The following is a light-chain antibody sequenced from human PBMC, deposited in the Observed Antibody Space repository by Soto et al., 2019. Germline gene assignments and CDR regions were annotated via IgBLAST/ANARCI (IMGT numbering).Light chain of an antibody. CDR3: QQTYTFPLT. Sequence: DIRMTQSPSSLSASVGDTVTITCRASQGISDYLSWFQHKPGEAPKLLIYTASSLQGGVPLTFSGAGSRTDFSLTISGLQPEDSATYYCQQTYTFPLTFGQGTRVDIK. CDR2: TAS. CDR1: QGISDY. V-gene: IGKV1-39*01. J-gene: IGKJ1*01.